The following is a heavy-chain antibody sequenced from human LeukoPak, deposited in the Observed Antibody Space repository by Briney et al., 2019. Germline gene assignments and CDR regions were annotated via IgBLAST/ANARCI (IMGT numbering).Heavy chain of an antibody. V-gene: IGHV3-7*05. CDR3: AREGIGYCRSTSCYAPFDI. Sequence: GGSLRLSCAASRFTFTTYWMSWVRQAPGQGLELVANINQDGSEKYYVDSVKGRFTISRDNAWYSLYLQMNSLRAEDTAVYYCAREGIGYCRSTSCYAPFDIWGQGTMVTVSS. CDR2: INQDGSEK. J-gene: IGHJ3*02. CDR1: RFTFTTYW. D-gene: IGHD2-2*01.